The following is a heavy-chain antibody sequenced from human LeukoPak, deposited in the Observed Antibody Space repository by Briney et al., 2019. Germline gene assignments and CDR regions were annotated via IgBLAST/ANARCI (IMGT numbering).Heavy chain of an antibody. J-gene: IGHJ4*02. CDR3: ARAGATVTTYYDY. D-gene: IGHD4-17*01. V-gene: IGHV1-18*01. CDR1: GYSFSIFG. CDR2: ISASNGNT. Sequence: ASVMVSCKASGYSFSIFGISWVRQAPGQGLEWMGWISASNGNTKYVQKLQGRVTMTTDTSTGTAYMELRSLTSDDTAVYYCARAGATVTTYYDYWGQGTVVTVSS.